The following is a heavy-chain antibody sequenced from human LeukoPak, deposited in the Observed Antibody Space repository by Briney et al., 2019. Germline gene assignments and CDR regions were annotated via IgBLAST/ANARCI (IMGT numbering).Heavy chain of an antibody. D-gene: IGHD3-22*01. Sequence: GGSLRLSCAVSGFTFSDYYMSWIRQAPGKGLEWVSAISGSGGSTYYADSVKGRFTISRDNSKNTLYLQMNSLRAEDTAVYYCAKEGGDDSSGYYPYYFDYWGQGTLVTVSS. CDR1: GFTFSDYY. CDR2: ISGSGGST. CDR3: AKEGGDDSSGYYPYYFDY. V-gene: IGHV3-23*01. J-gene: IGHJ4*02.